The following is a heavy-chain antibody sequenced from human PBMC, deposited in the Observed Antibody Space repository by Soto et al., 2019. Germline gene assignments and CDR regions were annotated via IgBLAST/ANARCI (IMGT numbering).Heavy chain of an antibody. CDR1: GFTFSSYA. CDR2: ISYDGSNK. J-gene: IGHJ4*02. Sequence: SLRLSCAASGFTFSSYAMHWVRQAPGKGLEWVAVISYDGSNKYYADSVKGRFTISRDNSRNTLYLQMNSLRAEDTAVYYCASSPIDWNYSDYWGQGTLVTVSS. D-gene: IGHD1-1*01. CDR3: ASSPIDWNYSDY. V-gene: IGHV3-30-3*01.